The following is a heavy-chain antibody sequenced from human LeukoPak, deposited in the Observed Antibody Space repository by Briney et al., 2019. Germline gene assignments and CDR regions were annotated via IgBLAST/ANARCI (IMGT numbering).Heavy chain of an antibody. CDR1: GGSISSYY. Sequence: SGTLSLTCTVSGGSISSYYWSWIRQPPGKGLEWIGYIYTSGSTNYNPSLKSRVTISVDTSKNQFSLKLSSVTAADTAVYYCARHESAYYYYMDVWGKGTTVTVSS. CDR3: ARHESAYYYYMDV. V-gene: IGHV4-4*09. J-gene: IGHJ6*03. CDR2: IYTSGST.